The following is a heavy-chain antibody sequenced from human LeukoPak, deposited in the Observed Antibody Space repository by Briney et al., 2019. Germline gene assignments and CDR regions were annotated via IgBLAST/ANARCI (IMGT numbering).Heavy chain of an antibody. CDR3: ARTSGSNGDYYYYMDV. J-gene: IGHJ6*03. D-gene: IGHD3-10*01. V-gene: IGHV1-69*05. CDR1: GGTFSSYA. CDR2: IIPIFGTA. Sequence: GASVKVSFKASGGTFSSYAISWVRQAPGQGLEWMGGIIPIFGTANYAQKFQGRVTITTDESTSTAYMELSSLRPEDTAVYYCARTSGSNGDYYYYMDVWGKGTTVTVSS.